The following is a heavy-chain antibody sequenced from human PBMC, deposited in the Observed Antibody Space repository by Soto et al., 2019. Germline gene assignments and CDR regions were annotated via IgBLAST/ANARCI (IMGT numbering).Heavy chain of an antibody. D-gene: IGHD3-10*01. CDR3: ARALFYTRGY. J-gene: IGHJ4*02. Sequence: PWGALRVSCASSVFTFSIYSMNWVRQAPGKGLEWVSSISSSSSYIYYADSVKGRFTISRDNAKKSLYLQMNSLRAEDTAVYYCARALFYTRGYWGQGTMVTVSS. CDR2: ISSSSSYI. CDR1: VFTFSIYS. V-gene: IGHV3-21*01.